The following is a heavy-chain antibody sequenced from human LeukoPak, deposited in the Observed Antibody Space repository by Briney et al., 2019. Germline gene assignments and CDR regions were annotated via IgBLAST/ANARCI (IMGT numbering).Heavy chain of an antibody. Sequence: SKTLSLTCTVSGGSISSYYWSWIRQPPGKGLEWIGYIYYSGSTNYNPSLKSRVTISVDTSKNQFSLKLNSVTAADTAVYYCARVIVPAAISEAWFDPWGQGTLVTVSS. D-gene: IGHD2-2*02. V-gene: IGHV4-59*01. CDR1: GGSISSYY. CDR2: IYYSGST. J-gene: IGHJ5*02. CDR3: ARVIVPAAISEAWFDP.